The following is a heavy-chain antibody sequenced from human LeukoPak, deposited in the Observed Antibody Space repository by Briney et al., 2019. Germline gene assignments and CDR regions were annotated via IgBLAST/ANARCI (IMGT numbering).Heavy chain of an antibody. D-gene: IGHD2-2*01. V-gene: IGHV1-69*05. J-gene: IGHJ6*03. CDR3: AREGQGEGYQLLESSSHQKSSFYMDV. CDR2: IIPIFGTA. CDR1: GGTFSSYA. Sequence: ASVKVSCKASGGTFSSYAISWVRQAPGQGLEWMGGIIPIFGTANYAQKFQGRVTMTRDTSTSTVYMELSSLRSEDTAVYYCAREGQGEGYQLLESSSHQKSSFYMDVCGKGTTITVS.